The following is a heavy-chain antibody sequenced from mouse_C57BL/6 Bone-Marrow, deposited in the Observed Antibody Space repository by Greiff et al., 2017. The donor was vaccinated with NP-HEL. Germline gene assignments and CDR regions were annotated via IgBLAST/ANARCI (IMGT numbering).Heavy chain of an antibody. CDR2: IHPSDSDT. D-gene: IGHD3-2*02. V-gene: IGHV1-74*01. CDR1: GYTFTSYW. J-gene: IGHJ4*01. CDR3: VRQLRLRNNAMDY. Sequence: QVQLQQPGAELVKPGASVKVSCKASGYTFTSYWMHWVKQRPGQGLEWIGRIHPSDSDTTYNQKFKGKATLTVDNSSSTAYMQLSSLTSEDSAVDYGVRQLRLRNNAMDYWGQGTSVTVAS.